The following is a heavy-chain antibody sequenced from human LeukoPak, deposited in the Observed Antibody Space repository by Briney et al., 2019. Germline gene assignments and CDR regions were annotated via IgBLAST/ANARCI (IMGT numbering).Heavy chain of an antibody. J-gene: IGHJ4*02. CDR2: IYYSGST. CDR1: GGSISSYY. V-gene: IGHV4-59*08. CDR3: ARLPGYSGYVASFFFDY. D-gene: IGHD5-12*01. Sequence: SETLSLTCTVSGGSISSYYWSWLRQPPGKGLEWIGYIYYSGSTNYNPSLKSRVTISVDTSKNQFSLKLSSVTAADTAVYYCARLPGYSGYVASFFFDYWGQGTLVTVSS.